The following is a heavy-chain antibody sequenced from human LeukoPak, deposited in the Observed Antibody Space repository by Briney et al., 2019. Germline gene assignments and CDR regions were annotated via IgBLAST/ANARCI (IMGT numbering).Heavy chain of an antibody. CDR2: INHSGST. J-gene: IGHJ6*02. CDR1: GGSFSGYY. Sequence: SETLSLTCAVYGGSFSGYYWSWIRQPPGKGLEWIGEINHSGSTNYNPSLKSRVTISVDTSKNQFSLKLSSVTAADTAVYYCARVPKVGTTRYYYYYGMDVWGQGTTVTVSS. CDR3: ARVPKVGTTRYYYYYGMDV. V-gene: IGHV4-34*01. D-gene: IGHD1-1*01.